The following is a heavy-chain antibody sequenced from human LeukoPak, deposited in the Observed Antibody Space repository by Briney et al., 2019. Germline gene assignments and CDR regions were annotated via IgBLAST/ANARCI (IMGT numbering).Heavy chain of an antibody. Sequence: GGSLRLSCAASGFTFNNYGMSWVRQAPGKGLEWVSTISGSGGSTYYSDSVKGRFTISRDNSKNTLYLQMNSLRAEDTAVYYCARVPPGSWYDNWFDPWGQGTLVTVSS. D-gene: IGHD6-13*01. CDR3: ARVPPGSWYDNWFDP. CDR2: ISGSGGST. J-gene: IGHJ5*02. CDR1: GFTFNNYG. V-gene: IGHV3-23*01.